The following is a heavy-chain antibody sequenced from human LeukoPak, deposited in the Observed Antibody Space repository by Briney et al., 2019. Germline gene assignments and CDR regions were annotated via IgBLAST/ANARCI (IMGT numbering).Heavy chain of an antibody. V-gene: IGHV3-30-3*01. J-gene: IGHJ4*02. CDR1: GFTFSSYA. Sequence: PGRSLRLSCAASGFTFSSYAMHWVRQAPGKGLEWVAVISYDGSNKYYADSVKGRFTISRDNSKNTLYLQMNSLRAEDTAVYYCARDIGRCQSSTSCYLDYWGQGTLVTVSS. CDR3: ARDIGRCQSSTSCYLDY. D-gene: IGHD2-2*01. CDR2: ISYDGSNK.